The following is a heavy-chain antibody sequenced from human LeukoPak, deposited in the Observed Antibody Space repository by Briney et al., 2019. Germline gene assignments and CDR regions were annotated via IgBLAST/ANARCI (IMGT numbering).Heavy chain of an antibody. CDR2: INHSGST. CDR1: GGSFSGYY. J-gene: IGHJ6*04. CDR3: ARGLGGDYYYYGMDV. Sequence: SETLSLTCAVYGGSFSGYYWSWLRQPPGKGLEWIGEINHSGSTNYNPSLKSRVTISVDTSKNQFSLKLSSVTAADTAVYYCARGLGGDYYYYGMDVWGKGTTVTVSS. V-gene: IGHV4-34*01.